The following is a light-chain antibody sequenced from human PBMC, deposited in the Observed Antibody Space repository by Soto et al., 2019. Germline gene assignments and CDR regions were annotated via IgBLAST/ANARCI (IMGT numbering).Light chain of an antibody. CDR2: GAS. V-gene: IGKV3-20*01. J-gene: IGKJ1*01. Sequence: EIVLTQSPGTLSLSPGERATLSCRASQSVSSSYLAWYQQKPGQAPRLLIYGASSRATGIPDRFSGSGSGTDFTLTISSLQSEDVALYYCQQYHYWPRMFGPGTKVDIK. CDR1: QSVSSSY. CDR3: QQYHYWPRM.